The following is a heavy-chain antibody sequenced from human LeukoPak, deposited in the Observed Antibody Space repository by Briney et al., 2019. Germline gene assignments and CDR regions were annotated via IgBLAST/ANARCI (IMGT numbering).Heavy chain of an antibody. D-gene: IGHD6-13*01. CDR3: AIAPGQLVLSRDFQH. V-gene: IGHV3-53*01. CDR1: GFTVSSNY. CDR2: IYSGGST. Sequence: PGGSLRLSCAASGFTVSSNYMSWVRQAPGKGLEWVSVIYSGGSTYYADSVKGRFTISRDNSKNTLYLQMNSLRAEDTAVYYCAIAPGQLVLSRDFQHWGQGTLVTVSS. J-gene: IGHJ1*01.